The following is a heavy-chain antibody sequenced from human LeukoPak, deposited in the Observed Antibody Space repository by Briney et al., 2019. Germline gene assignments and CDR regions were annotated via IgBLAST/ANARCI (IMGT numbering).Heavy chain of an antibody. J-gene: IGHJ4*02. D-gene: IGHD5/OR15-5a*01. CDR2: ISTSGGS. CDR1: GGSFSGYY. Sequence: KPSEALSLTCAVYGGSFSGYYWSWIRQPAGKGLEWIGRISTSGGSKYNPSLESRVTMSVDTSKNQFSLKVTSVTAADTAMYYCARDRVSWHYFDYWGQGTLLTVSS. V-gene: IGHV4-4*07. CDR3: ARDRVSWHYFDY.